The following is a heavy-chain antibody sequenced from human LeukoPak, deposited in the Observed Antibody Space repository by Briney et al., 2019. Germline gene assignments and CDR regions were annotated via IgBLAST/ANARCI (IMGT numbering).Heavy chain of an antibody. CDR3: ARHRGRYYDSGSYYYFDY. V-gene: IGHV4-39*02. CDR1: GGSISSSGYY. Sequence: SETLSLTCTVSGGSISSSGYYWGWIRQPPGKGLEWVGSVYYTGSTFYNPSLKSRVTTSVDTSKNHFSLNLSSVTAADTAVYYCARHRGRYYDSGSYYYFDYWGQGTLVTVSS. D-gene: IGHD3-10*01. J-gene: IGHJ4*02. CDR2: VYYTGST.